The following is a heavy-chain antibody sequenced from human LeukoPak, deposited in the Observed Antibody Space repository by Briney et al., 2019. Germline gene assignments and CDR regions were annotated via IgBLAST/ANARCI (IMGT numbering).Heavy chain of an antibody. CDR2: INSDGTTT. Sequence: GGSRKPSCAASEFSSSTPGSHGFPQAPGKGLLWSSRINSDGTTTYYADSVKGRFTISRDNAKNTLFLQMNSLRPEDAALYYCASDPYLANFWTGYPHYWGQGTLVTVSS. J-gene: IGHJ4*02. V-gene: IGHV3-74*01. CDR3: ASDPYLANFWTGYPHY. D-gene: IGHD3/OR15-3a*01. CDR1: EFSSSTPG.